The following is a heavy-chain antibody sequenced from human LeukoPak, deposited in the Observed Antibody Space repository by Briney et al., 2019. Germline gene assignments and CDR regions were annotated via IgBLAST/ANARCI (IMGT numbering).Heavy chain of an antibody. CDR2: ISSSGSTI. CDR3: ARPNSFYYDSSGYYSH. V-gene: IGHV3-11*01. J-gene: IGHJ4*02. CDR1: GFTFSDYY. Sequence: GGSLRLSCAASGFTFSDYYMSWIRQAPGKGLEWVSYISSSGSTIYYADSVKGLFTISRDNAKNSLYLQMNSLRAEDTAVYYCARPNSFYYDSSGYYSHWGQGTLVTVSS. D-gene: IGHD3-22*01.